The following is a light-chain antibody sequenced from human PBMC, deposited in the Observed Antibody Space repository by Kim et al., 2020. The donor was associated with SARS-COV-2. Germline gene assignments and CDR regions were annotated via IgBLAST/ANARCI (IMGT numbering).Light chain of an antibody. CDR1: QNIITY. V-gene: IGKV1-39*01. CDR3: QQSYTTPWT. J-gene: IGKJ1*01. Sequence: ASVGDRVTITCRASQNIITYLVWYQQQPGKVPNVLIYGASNLQSGVPLRFSGSGSGTDFTLTINSMQPEDCGTYYYQQSYTTPWTFGQGTKVDIK. CDR2: GAS.